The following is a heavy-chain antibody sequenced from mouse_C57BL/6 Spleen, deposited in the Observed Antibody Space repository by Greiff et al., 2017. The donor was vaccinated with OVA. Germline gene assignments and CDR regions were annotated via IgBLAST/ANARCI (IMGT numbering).Heavy chain of an antibody. Sequence: DVKLQESGPGLVKPSQSLSLTCSVTGYSITSGYYWNWIRQFPGNKLEWMGYISYDGSNNYNPSLKNRISITRDTSKNQFFLKLNSVTTEDTATYYCAREDYGSSLWYFDVWGTGTTVTVSS. CDR3: AREDYGSSLWYFDV. D-gene: IGHD1-1*01. V-gene: IGHV3-6*01. CDR2: ISYDGSN. J-gene: IGHJ1*03. CDR1: GYSITSGYY.